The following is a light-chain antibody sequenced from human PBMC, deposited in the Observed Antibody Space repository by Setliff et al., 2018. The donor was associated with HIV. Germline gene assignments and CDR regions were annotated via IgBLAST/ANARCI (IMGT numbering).Light chain of an antibody. J-gene: IGLJ1*01. CDR2: DVS. CDR1: SSDVGGYNY. CDR3: SSYTSSNTFYV. Sequence: QSALTQPASVSGSPGQSITISCTGTSSDVGGYNYVSWYQQHPGKAPKLMIYDVSKWPSGVSNRFSGSKSGNTASLTITGLQTEDEADYYCSSYTSSNTFYVFATGTKV. V-gene: IGLV2-14*01.